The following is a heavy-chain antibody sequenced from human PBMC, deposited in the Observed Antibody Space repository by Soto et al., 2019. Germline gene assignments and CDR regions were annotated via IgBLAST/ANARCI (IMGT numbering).Heavy chain of an antibody. J-gene: IGHJ4*02. CDR2: IYYSGST. Sequence: SETLSLTCTVSGGSISSSSYYWGWIRQPPGKGLEWIGSIYYSGSTYYNPSLKSRVTVSVDTSKNQFSLKLSSVTAADTAVYYCARGGGIVVVTAPYDHWGQGTLVTVSS. D-gene: IGHD2-21*02. V-gene: IGHV4-39*01. CDR1: GGSISSSSYY. CDR3: ARGGGIVVVTAPYDH.